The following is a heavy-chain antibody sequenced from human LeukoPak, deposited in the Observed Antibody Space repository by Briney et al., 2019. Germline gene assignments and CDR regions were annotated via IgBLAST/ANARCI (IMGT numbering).Heavy chain of an antibody. CDR3: ARSEPGGDFWSGYSYYFDY. D-gene: IGHD3-3*01. V-gene: IGHV4-59*01. Sequence: PSETLSLTCTASGVSISRYYGGWVRQHQGKGLEWVGYIYYSGSTNYNRSLKSRVTISVDTSKNHFSLKLSSVTAADTAVYYCARSEPGGDFWSGYSYYFDYWGQGTLVTVSS. J-gene: IGHJ4*02. CDR2: IYYSGST. CDR1: GVSISRYY.